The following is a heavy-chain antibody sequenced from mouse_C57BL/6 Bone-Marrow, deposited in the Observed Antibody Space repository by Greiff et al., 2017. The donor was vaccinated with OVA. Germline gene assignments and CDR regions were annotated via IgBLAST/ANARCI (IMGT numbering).Heavy chain of an antibody. CDR1: GFTFSSYG. Sequence: EVHLVESGGDLVKPGGSLKLSCAASGFTFSSYGMSWVRQTPDKRLEWVATISSGGSYTYYPDSVKGRFTISRDNANNTLYLQMSSLKSEDTAMYYCARQGIYDCYYGDMDYWGQGTSVTVSS. V-gene: IGHV5-6*01. J-gene: IGHJ4*01. CDR2: ISSGGSYT. CDR3: ARQGIYDCYYGDMDY. D-gene: IGHD2-3*01.